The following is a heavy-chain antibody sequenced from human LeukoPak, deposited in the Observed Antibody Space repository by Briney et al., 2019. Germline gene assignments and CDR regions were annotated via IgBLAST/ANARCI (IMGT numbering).Heavy chain of an antibody. J-gene: IGHJ4*02. CDR2: IYHSGST. V-gene: IGHV4-39*07. Sequence: SETLSLTCTVSGGSISSSSYYWGWIRQPPGKGLEWIGEIYHSGSTNYNPSLKSRVTISVDKSKNQFSLKLSSVTAADTAVYYCARVAHDYGDYWGQGTLVTVSS. CDR1: GGSISSSSYY. CDR3: ARVAHDYGDY.